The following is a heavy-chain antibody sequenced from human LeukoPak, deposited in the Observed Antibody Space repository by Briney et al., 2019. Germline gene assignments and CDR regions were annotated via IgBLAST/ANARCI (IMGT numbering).Heavy chain of an antibody. V-gene: IGHV3-11*06. Sequence: PGGSLRLSCAASGFTFSDDYMSWLRQAPGKGLEGVSYISSSSSYTNYADPVKGRFTISRDNAKNSLYLQMNSLRAEDTAVYYCARAGYCSGGSCYYYYYGMDVWGKGTTVTVSS. J-gene: IGHJ6*04. CDR3: ARAGYCSGGSCYYYYYGMDV. CDR2: ISSSSSYT. D-gene: IGHD2-15*01. CDR1: GFTFSDDY.